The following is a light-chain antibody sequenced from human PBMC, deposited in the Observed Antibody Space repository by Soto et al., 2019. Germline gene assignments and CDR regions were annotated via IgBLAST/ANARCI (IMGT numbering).Light chain of an antibody. CDR2: DVS. J-gene: IGLJ1*01. CDR3: SSYTSSSTLLYV. CDR1: SSDVGGYNY. V-gene: IGLV2-14*01. Sequence: QSALTQPASVSGSPGQSITISCTGTSSDVGGYNYFSWYQQHPGKAPKLMIYDVSNRPSGGSNRFSGSKSGNTASLTISGLHAEDEADYYCSSYTSSSTLLYVFGTGTKLTVL.